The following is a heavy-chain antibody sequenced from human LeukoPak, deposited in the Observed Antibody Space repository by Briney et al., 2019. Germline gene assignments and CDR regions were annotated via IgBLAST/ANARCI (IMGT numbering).Heavy chain of an antibody. CDR3: ARAKYYYGSGSYGLDWFDP. J-gene: IGHJ5*02. CDR1: GGSISSGGYS. D-gene: IGHD3-10*01. CDR2: IYHSGST. Sequence: PSETLSLTCAVSGGSISSGGYSWSWIRQPPGKGLEWIGCIYHSGSTYYNPSLKSRVTISVDRSKNQFSLKLSSVTAADTAVYYCARAKYYYGSGSYGLDWFDPWGQGTLVTVSS. V-gene: IGHV4-30-2*01.